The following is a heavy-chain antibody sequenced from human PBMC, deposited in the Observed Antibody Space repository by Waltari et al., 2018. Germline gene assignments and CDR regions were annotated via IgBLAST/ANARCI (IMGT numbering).Heavy chain of an antibody. CDR2: NTFEESNK. J-gene: IGHJ4*02. D-gene: IGHD2-15*01. Sequence: QVQLVESGGGVVQPGRSLRLSCAASGFTFSSYAMQWVRQAPGKGLEWVAVNTFEESNKYYEDSWKGRFTISRDNSKNTLYLQMNSLRAEDTAVYYCATSMGEGVEPAYFDYWGQGTLVTVSS. V-gene: IGHV3-30-3*01. CDR1: GFTFSSYA. CDR3: ATSMGEGVEPAYFDY.